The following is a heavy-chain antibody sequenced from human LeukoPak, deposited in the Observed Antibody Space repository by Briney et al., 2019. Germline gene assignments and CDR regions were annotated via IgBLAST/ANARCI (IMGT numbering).Heavy chain of an antibody. CDR1: GYTLTELS. V-gene: IGHV1-24*01. CDR2: FDPEDGET. D-gene: IGHD6-13*01. CDR3: ATGYIAAAGNFDY. J-gene: IGHJ4*02. Sequence: ASVKVPCKVSGYTLTELSMHWVRQAPGKGLEWMGGFDPEDGETIYAQKFQGRVTMTEDTSTDTAYMELSSLRSEDTAVYYCATGYIAAAGNFDYWGQGTLVTVSS.